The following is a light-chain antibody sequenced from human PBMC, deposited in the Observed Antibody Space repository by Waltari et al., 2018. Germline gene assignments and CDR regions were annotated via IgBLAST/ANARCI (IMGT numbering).Light chain of an antibody. CDR3: QQYNDWPLT. CDR1: QTIRNN. J-gene: IGKJ4*01. Sequence: EIVMTRSPATLSVSPGERATLFCRATQTIRNNLAWYQQKVGQAPRLLVYGASTRATGIPARFSGSGSGPEFTLTISSLQSEDFAVYYCQQYNDWPLTFGGGTKVEIK. CDR2: GAS. V-gene: IGKV3-15*01.